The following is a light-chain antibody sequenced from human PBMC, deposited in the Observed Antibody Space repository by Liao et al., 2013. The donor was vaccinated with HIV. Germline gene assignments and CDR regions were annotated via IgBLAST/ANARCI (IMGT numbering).Light chain of an antibody. Sequence: SYELTQPPSVSVAPGRAATLTCGGDDIGSESVHWYQRKPGQAPVLVIYYGSDRPSGIPERFSGSNSGNTATLTISRVEAGDEADYYCQVWDSSSAHRYVFGTGTKVTVL. V-gene: IGLV3-21*04. J-gene: IGLJ1*01. CDR2: YGS. CDR1: DIGSES. CDR3: QVWDSSSAHRYV.